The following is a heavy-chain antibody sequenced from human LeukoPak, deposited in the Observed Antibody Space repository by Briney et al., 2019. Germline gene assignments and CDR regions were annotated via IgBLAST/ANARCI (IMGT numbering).Heavy chain of an antibody. CDR2: IYPGDSDT. Sequence: GESLKISCKGSGYSFTSYWIGWVRQMPGKGLEWMGIIYPGDSDTRYSPSFQGQVTISADKSISTAYLQWSSLKASDTAMYYCARRSEAAAGMDWFDPWGQGTLVTVSS. V-gene: IGHV5-51*01. CDR1: GYSFTSYW. J-gene: IGHJ5*02. D-gene: IGHD6-13*01. CDR3: ARRSEAAAGMDWFDP.